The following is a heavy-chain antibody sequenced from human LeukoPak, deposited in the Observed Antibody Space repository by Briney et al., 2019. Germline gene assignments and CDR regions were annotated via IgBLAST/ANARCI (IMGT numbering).Heavy chain of an antibody. CDR1: GGTFSSYA. Sequence: SVKVSCKASGGTFSSYAISWVRQAPGQGLEWMGGIIPIFGTANYAQKFQGRVTITADESTSTAYMELSSLRSNDTAVYYCARDRNYGSGEFDYWGQGTLVTVSS. CDR2: IIPIFGTA. D-gene: IGHD3-10*01. CDR3: ARDRNYGSGEFDY. J-gene: IGHJ4*02. V-gene: IGHV1-69*13.